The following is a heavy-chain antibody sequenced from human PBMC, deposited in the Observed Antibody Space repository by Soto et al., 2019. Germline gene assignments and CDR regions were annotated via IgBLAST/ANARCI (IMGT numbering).Heavy chain of an antibody. J-gene: IGHJ3*02. D-gene: IGHD3-9*01. Sequence: PGGSLSLSCAASGFPFSTYSMTWVRQAPGKGLEWVSTLSGSGGTTYYADSVKGRFTISRDNSKNTLYLQMNSLRAEDTAVYYCAKDLWDYDILTGYPDDAFDIWGQGTMVTVSS. CDR2: LSGSGGTT. V-gene: IGHV3-23*01. CDR3: AKDLWDYDILTGYPDDAFDI. CDR1: GFPFSTYS.